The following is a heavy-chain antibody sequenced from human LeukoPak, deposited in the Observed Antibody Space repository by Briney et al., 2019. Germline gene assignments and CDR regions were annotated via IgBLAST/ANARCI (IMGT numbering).Heavy chain of an antibody. CDR2: ISTAGDP. V-gene: IGHV3-13*05. D-gene: IGHD3-10*01. J-gene: IGHJ3*02. CDR3: ARGIRAGVWAFDI. CDR1: GFTVSNYD. Sequence: GSLRLSCAASGFTVSNYDLYWVRQGTGKGLEWVSGISTAGDPYYPGSVKGRFTISTENAKKSLYLQMKSLRDGDTAVYYCARGIRAGVWAFDIWGQGTMVTVAS.